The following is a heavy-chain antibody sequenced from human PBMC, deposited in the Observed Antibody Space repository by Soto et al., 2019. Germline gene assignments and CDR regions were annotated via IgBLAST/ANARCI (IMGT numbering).Heavy chain of an antibody. V-gene: IGHV3-11*01. D-gene: IGHD6-13*01. CDR1: GFTFSDYY. Sequence: GGSLRLSCAASGFTFSDYYMSWIRQAPGKGLECVSYISSSGSTIYYADSVKGRFTISRDNAKNTLYLQMNSLRAEDTAVYYCAKNGRAAAMYNWFDPWGQGTLVTVSS. CDR2: ISSSGSTI. CDR3: AKNGRAAAMYNWFDP. J-gene: IGHJ5*02.